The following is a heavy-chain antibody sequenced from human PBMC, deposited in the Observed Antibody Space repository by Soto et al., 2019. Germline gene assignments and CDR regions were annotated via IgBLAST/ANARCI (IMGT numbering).Heavy chain of an antibody. J-gene: IGHJ6*03. CDR1: GGTFSSYT. V-gene: IGHV1-69*02. CDR2: IIPILGIA. D-gene: IGHD3-3*01. Sequence: GASVKVSCKASGGTFSSYTISWVRQAPGQGLEWMGRIIPILGIANYAQKFQGRVTMTEDKSTDTAYMELSSLRSEDTAVYYCATGLRFLAKNYYYYMDVWGKGTTVTVSS. CDR3: ATGLRFLAKNYYYYMDV.